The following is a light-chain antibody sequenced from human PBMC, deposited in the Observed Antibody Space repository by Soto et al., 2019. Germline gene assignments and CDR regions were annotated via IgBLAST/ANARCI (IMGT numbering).Light chain of an antibody. Sequence: EIVLTQSPATLSLSPGERATLSCRASQSFGLSLAWYQHIPGRAPRLLIYDTSSRATGVPARFSGSGSGTDFTLTISSLEPEDFAVYYCQGRSNWPPTFGGGTKVELK. CDR3: QGRSNWPPT. CDR2: DTS. J-gene: IGKJ4*01. V-gene: IGKV3-11*01. CDR1: QSFGLS.